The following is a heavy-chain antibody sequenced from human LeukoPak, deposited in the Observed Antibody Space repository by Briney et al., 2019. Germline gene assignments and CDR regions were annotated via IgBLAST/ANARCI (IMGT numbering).Heavy chain of an antibody. CDR1: GFTFNIYA. CDR2: IDKTTYPT. CDR3: AKFEGATIPGWFNDY. V-gene: IGHV3-23*05. J-gene: IGHJ4*02. D-gene: IGHD6-19*01. Sequence: GGSLRLSCVASGFTFNIYAMSWIRQAPGKGLEWVSTIDKTTYPTFYADSVKGRFTISRDNSKNTLYLQMNSLRTEDTAVYFCAKFEGATIPGWFNDYWGQGILVTVSS.